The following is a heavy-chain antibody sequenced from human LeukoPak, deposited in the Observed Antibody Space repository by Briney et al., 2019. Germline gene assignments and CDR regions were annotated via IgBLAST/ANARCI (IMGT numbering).Heavy chain of an antibody. J-gene: IGHJ4*02. CDR1: GFTVSSNY. D-gene: IGHD3-10*01. Sequence: GGSLRLSCAASGFTVSSNYMSWARQAPGKGLEWVGRIKSKSDGGTTDYAAPVKGRFTISRDDSKNTLFLQVNSLKIEDTAVYYCTTVTLRPVGLWGQGTLVTVSS. V-gene: IGHV3-15*05. CDR2: IKSKSDGGTT. CDR3: TTVTLRPVGL.